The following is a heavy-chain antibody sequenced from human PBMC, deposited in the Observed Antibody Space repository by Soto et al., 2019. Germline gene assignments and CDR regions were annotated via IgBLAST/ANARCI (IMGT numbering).Heavy chain of an antibody. D-gene: IGHD2-15*01. Sequence: EVQLLESGGGLVQPGGSLRLSCAASGFTFSSYAMSWVRQAPGKGLEWVSAMSGSGGSTHYADSVKGRFTISRDNSKNTLYLQMNSLRAEDTAVYYCAKEEGLWPRGSGGYWGQGTLVTVSS. V-gene: IGHV3-23*01. CDR1: GFTFSSYA. CDR2: MSGSGGST. CDR3: AKEEGLWPRGSGGY. J-gene: IGHJ4*02.